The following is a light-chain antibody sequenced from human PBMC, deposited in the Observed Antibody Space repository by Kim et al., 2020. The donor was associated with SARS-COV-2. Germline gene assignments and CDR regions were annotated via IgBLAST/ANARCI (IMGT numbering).Light chain of an antibody. CDR3: QRRSNLWT. V-gene: IGKV3-11*01. Sequence: SSPGERATRSCRASQSVSSYLAWYQQKPGQAPRLLIYDASNSATGIPARFSGSGSGTDFTFTISSLEPEDFAVYYCQRRSNLWTFGQGTKVDIK. CDR2: DAS. CDR1: QSVSSY. J-gene: IGKJ1*01.